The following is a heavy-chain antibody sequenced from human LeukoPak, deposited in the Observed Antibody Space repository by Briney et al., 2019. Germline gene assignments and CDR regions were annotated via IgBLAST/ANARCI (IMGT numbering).Heavy chain of an antibody. V-gene: IGHV4-4*02. CDR2: IYHSGNT. Sequence: SETLSLTCAVSGDSISSSHWWSWVRQSPGKGLEWIGEIYHSGNTNYNPSLKSRVAISLDKSNNQFSLKLSSVTAADTAVYYCARGPHRRPGASSGYYYFVYYYYMDVWGKGTTVTVSS. D-gene: IGHD3-22*01. CDR1: GDSISSSHW. J-gene: IGHJ6*03. CDR3: ARGPHRRPGASSGYYYFVYYYYMDV.